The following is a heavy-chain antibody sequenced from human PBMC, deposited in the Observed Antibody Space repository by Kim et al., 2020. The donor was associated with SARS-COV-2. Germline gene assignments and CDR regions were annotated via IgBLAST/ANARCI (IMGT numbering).Heavy chain of an antibody. J-gene: IGHJ6*02. CDR1: GFTFSSYG. Sequence: GRSLRLSCAASGFTFSSYGMHWVRQAPGKGLEWVAVISYDGSNKYYADSVKGRFTISRDNSKNTLYLQMNSLRAEDTAVYYCAKGWGIRFLSLSGMDVWGQGTTVTVSS. V-gene: IGHV3-30*18. CDR3: AKGWGIRFLSLSGMDV. D-gene: IGHD3-3*01. CDR2: ISYDGSNK.